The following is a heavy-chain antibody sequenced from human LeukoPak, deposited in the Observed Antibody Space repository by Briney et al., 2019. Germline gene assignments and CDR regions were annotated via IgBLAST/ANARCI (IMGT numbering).Heavy chain of an antibody. Sequence: SVKVSCKASGGTFSSYAISWVRQAPGQGLEWMGGIIPIFGTANYAQKFQGRVTITADESTSTAYMELSSLGSEDTAVYYCAREFSRYCSSTSCYPGLWFGEDFHFDYWGQGTLVTVSS. CDR1: GGTFSSYA. D-gene: IGHD2-2*01. V-gene: IGHV1-69*13. CDR2: IIPIFGTA. CDR3: AREFSRYCSSTSCYPGLWFGEDFHFDY. J-gene: IGHJ4*02.